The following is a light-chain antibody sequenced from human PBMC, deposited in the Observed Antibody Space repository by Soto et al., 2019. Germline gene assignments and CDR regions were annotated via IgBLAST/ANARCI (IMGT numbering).Light chain of an antibody. Sequence: EIVLTQSPATLSLSPGERATLSCRASQSVSSYLAWYQQKPGQAPRLLIYDASNRATGIPARFSGSGSGTAFTLTISRLEPEDSAVYYCQQARTFGQGTKVEIK. J-gene: IGKJ1*01. CDR2: DAS. CDR1: QSVSSY. V-gene: IGKV3-11*01. CDR3: QQART.